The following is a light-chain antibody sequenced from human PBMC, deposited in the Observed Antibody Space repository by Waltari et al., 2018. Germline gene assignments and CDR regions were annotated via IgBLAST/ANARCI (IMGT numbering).Light chain of an antibody. Sequence: EKVLTQSPATVSVSPAEGVTLSCRASQSVGSNIAWYQQRPGQAPRPVIYDASTRASCIPARFSGSGSGTEFTLTISGLQSEDCALYYCQQYNDWYSFGQGTKLEIK. V-gene: IGKV3-15*01. J-gene: IGKJ2*03. CDR2: DAS. CDR3: QQYNDWYS. CDR1: QSVGSN.